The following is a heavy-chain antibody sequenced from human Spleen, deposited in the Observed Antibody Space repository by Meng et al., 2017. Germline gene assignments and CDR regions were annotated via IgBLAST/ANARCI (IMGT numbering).Heavy chain of an antibody. CDR1: GYNFIGGRW. D-gene: IGHD3-16*01. V-gene: IGHV1-2*07. J-gene: IGHJ4*02. CDR2: INPSRSDT. CDR3: AIQEGG. Sequence: ASVKVSCKASGYNFIGGRWLYWVRQAPGQGLEWIGWINPSRSDTKYAHTFLGRVAITSDTSISTAYMEMSGLTYDDTAVYYCAIQEGGWGQGTLVTVSS.